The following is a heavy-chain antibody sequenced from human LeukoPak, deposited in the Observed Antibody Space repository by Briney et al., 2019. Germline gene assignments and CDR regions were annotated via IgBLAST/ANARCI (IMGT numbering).Heavy chain of an antibody. CDR1: GYRFTSSW. Sequence: GESLQISCKGSGYRFTSSWINWVRQMPGKGLEWMGRIDPSDSYTNYSPSFQGHVTISADKSISTAYLQWSSLKASDTAMYYCAREYYDILTGYYLDYWGQGTLVTVSS. V-gene: IGHV5-10-1*01. D-gene: IGHD3-9*01. CDR2: IDPSDSYT. CDR3: AREYYDILTGYYLDY. J-gene: IGHJ4*02.